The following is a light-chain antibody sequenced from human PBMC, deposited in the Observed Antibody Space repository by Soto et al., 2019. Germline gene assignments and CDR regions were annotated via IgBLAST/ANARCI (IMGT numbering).Light chain of an antibody. CDR1: QSITIE. CDR3: QQRSTWPLT. Sequence: EIVLTQSPATLSLSAGERATLSCRASQSITIELAWYQQKPGQAPRLLICDASNRATGIPARFSGSGSGTDVPLTISTLEPEDSAIYYCQQRSTWPLTFGQGTRLEIK. J-gene: IGKJ5*01. V-gene: IGKV3-11*01. CDR2: DAS.